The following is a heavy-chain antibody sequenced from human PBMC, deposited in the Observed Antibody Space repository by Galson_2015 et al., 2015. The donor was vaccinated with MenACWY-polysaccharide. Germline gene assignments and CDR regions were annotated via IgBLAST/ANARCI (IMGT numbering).Heavy chain of an antibody. CDR2: MSYSGSA. J-gene: IGHJ4*02. V-gene: IGHV4-61*01. CDR3: ARAPRPDKTFGYFDY. Sequence: SETLSLTCTVSGDSVTSATYYWSWLRQSPGKGLEWIGYMSYSGSANHNPSLKSRVTISIDTSKNQFSLRLTSVTAADTAMYYRARAPRPDKTFGYFDYWGQGILVTVST. D-gene: IGHD3-16*01. CDR1: GDSVTSATYY.